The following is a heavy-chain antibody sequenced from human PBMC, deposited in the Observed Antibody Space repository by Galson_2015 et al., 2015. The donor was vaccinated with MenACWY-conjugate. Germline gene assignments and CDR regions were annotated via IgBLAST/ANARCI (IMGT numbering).Heavy chain of an antibody. CDR1: GYSISSGYY. Sequence: ETLSLTCTVSGYSISSGYYWGWLRQPPGKGLEWIGNIYHSGSTYFNPSLKSRVTISVDTSKNQFSLKLSSVTAADTAVYYCARDFHTISYYGMDVWGQGTTVTVSS. CDR2: IYHSGST. J-gene: IGHJ6*02. V-gene: IGHV4-38-2*02. D-gene: IGHD3-3*01. CDR3: ARDFHTISYYGMDV.